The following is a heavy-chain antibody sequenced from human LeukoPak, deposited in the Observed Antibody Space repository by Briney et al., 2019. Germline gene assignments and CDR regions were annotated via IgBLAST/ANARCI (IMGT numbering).Heavy chain of an antibody. D-gene: IGHD3-10*01. CDR1: GGTFSSYA. Sequence: GSSVKVSRKASGGTFSSYAISWVRQAPGQGLEWMGGIIPIFGTANYAQKFQGRVTITADESTSTAYMELSSLRSEDTAVYYCASESGSGSYYYFDYWGQGTLVTVSS. V-gene: IGHV1-69*01. CDR2: IIPIFGTA. J-gene: IGHJ4*02. CDR3: ASESGSGSYYYFDY.